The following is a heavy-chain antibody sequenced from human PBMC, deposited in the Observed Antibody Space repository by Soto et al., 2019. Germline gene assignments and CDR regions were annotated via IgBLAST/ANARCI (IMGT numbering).Heavy chain of an antibody. J-gene: IGHJ4*02. D-gene: IGHD3-10*01. Sequence: QVQLVQSGAEVRKPGSSVKVSCKASGDTFSFYTINWLRQAPGLGLEWMGRVNPIVSMSNYAQKFQGRVTITANKSTNTAYMQLSSLRSEDTAIYYCAASYGSGYRAFDYWGQGALVTVSS. CDR1: GDTFSFYT. CDR2: VNPIVSMS. V-gene: IGHV1-69*02. CDR3: AASYGSGYRAFDY.